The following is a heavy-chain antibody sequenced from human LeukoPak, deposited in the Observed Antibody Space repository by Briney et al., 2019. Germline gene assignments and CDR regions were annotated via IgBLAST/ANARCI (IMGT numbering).Heavy chain of an antibody. V-gene: IGHV4-59*08. Sequence: SETLSLTCTVSGGSFRTYYWSWIRQPPGKGLEWIGYIYYSGSTSYNPSLKSPVTMSVDTSKNQFSLNLSSVTAADTAVYYCARRPITAYYFDYWGQGTLVTVSS. CDR3: ARRPITAYYFDY. D-gene: IGHD3-10*01. CDR1: GGSFRTYY. CDR2: IYYSGST. J-gene: IGHJ4*02.